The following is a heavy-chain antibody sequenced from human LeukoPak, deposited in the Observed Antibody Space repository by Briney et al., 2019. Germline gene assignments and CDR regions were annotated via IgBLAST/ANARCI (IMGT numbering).Heavy chain of an antibody. CDR2: IWYDGSNK. Sequence: GGSLRLSCATSGFSFSSHAMTWVRQAPGKGLEWVAVIWYDGSNKYYADSVKGRFTISRDNSKNTLYLQMNSLRAEDTAVYYCARDSGSYAFDIWGQGTMVTVSS. V-gene: IGHV3-33*08. J-gene: IGHJ3*02. CDR3: ARDSGSYAFDI. CDR1: GFSFSSHA. D-gene: IGHD3-10*01.